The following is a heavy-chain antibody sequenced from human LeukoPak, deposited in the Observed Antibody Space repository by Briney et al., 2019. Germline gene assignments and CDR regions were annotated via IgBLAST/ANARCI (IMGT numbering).Heavy chain of an antibody. CDR3: ARERLYYDFWSGYLPGYFDY. J-gene: IGHJ4*02. CDR2: INHSGST. CDR1: GGSFSGYY. V-gene: IGHV4-34*01. Sequence: SETLSLTCAVYGGSFSGYYWSWIRQPPGKGLEWIGEINHSGSTNYNPSLKSRVTISVDTSKNQFSLKLSSVAAADTAVYYRARERLYYDFWSGYLPGYFDYWGQGILVTVSS. D-gene: IGHD3-3*01.